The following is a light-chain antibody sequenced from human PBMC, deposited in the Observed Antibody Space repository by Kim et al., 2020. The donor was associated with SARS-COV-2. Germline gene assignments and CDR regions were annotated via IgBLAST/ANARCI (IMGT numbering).Light chain of an antibody. CDR2: PAS. V-gene: IGKV1D-12*01. J-gene: IGKJ2*01. CDR3: QQAKSFPYT. Sequence: DIQMTQSPSSVSASIGDSVTIACRASQDISFWLAWYQQKPGKAPELLIFPASTVQTGVPSRFSASGSGTDFTLSIDNLEPEDFATYYCQQAKSFPYTFGQGTKLEIK. CDR1: QDISFW.